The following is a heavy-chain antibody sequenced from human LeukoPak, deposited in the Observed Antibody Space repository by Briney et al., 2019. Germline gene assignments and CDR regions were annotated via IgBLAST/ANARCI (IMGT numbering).Heavy chain of an antibody. CDR2: IYTSGST. D-gene: IGHD6-19*01. J-gene: IGHJ4*02. V-gene: IGHV4-61*02. CDR3: ARSGGWSEYFDY. CDR1: GGSISSGSYY. Sequence: SETLSLTCTVSGGSISSGSYYWSWIRQPAGKGLEWIGRIYTSGSTNYNPSLKSRVTISVDTSKNQFSLKLSSVTAADTAVYYCARSGGWSEYFDYWGQGTLVTASS.